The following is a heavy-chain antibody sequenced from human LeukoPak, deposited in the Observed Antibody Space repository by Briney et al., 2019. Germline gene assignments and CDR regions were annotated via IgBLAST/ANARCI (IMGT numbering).Heavy chain of an antibody. V-gene: IGHV3-66*01. D-gene: IGHD6-13*01. CDR2: IYSGGST. Sequence: GGSLRLSCAVSGFTVTDDYMNWVRQAPGKGLEWVSIIYSGGSTYYADSVKGRFTISRDSSNNTLFLQMSNLRADDSGLYYCATDVRSSPLGFWGHGTLVTVSS. J-gene: IGHJ4*01. CDR1: GFTVTDDY. CDR3: ATDVRSSPLGF.